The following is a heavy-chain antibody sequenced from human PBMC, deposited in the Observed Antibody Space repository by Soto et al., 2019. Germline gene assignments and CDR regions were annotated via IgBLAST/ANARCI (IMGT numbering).Heavy chain of an antibody. D-gene: IGHD5-18*01. J-gene: IGHJ6*01. CDR3: AKDTARGLNYYYGMDV. CDR2: ISYDGSNK. V-gene: IGHV3-30*18. Sequence: QVQLVESGGGVVQPGRSLRLSCAASGFTFSSYGMHWVRQAPGKGLEWVAVISYDGSNKYYADSVKGRFTISRDNSKNTLYLQMNSLRAEDTAVYYCAKDTARGLNYYYGMDVW. CDR1: GFTFSSYG.